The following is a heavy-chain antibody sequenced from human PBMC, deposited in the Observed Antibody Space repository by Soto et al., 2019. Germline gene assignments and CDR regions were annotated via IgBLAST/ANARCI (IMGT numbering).Heavy chain of an antibody. Sequence: QVQLVESGGGVVQPGRSLRLSCAASGFTFSSYGMHWVRQAPGKGLEWVAVISYDGSNKYYADSVKGRFTISRDNSKNPLYLQMNSLRAEDKAVYYCAKDRLGLGYCISTRCRPVDYWGQGTLVTVSS. CDR3: AKDRLGLGYCISTRCRPVDY. J-gene: IGHJ4*02. V-gene: IGHV3-30*18. D-gene: IGHD2-2*01. CDR1: GFTFSSYG. CDR2: ISYDGSNK.